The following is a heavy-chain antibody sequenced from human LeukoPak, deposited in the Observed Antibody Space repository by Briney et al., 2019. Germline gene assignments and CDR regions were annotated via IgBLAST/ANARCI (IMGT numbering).Heavy chain of an antibody. J-gene: IGHJ4*02. CDR2: IRYDGSNK. D-gene: IGHD5-18*01. Sequence: GGSLRLSCAASGFTFSSYGMHWVRQAPGKGLEWVAFIRYDGSNKYYADSVKGRFTISRDNSKNTLYLQMNSLRAEDTAVYYCAKERDAAMVTIDYWGQGTLVTVSS. CDR1: GFTFSSYG. V-gene: IGHV3-30*02. CDR3: AKERDAAMVTIDY.